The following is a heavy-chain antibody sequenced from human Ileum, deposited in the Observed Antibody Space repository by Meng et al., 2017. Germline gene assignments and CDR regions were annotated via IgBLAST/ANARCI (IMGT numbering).Heavy chain of an antibody. CDR3: ARGVGDIRVGFDY. D-gene: IGHD5-12*01. CDR1: RDSVSNTNW. J-gene: IGHJ4*02. CDR2: IHHSGRT. V-gene: IGHV4-4*02. Sequence: APGPVMPSGTLSLTREGARDSVSNTNWWDWHRQSPGKGLEWIGEIHHSGRTNFIASLQSRATISLDESKNQFSLTLTSVTAADTAVYYCARGVGDIRVGFDYWGQGILVTVSS.